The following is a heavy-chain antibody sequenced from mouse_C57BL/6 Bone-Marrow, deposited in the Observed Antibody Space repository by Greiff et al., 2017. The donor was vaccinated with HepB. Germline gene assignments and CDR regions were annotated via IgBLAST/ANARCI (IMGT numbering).Heavy chain of an antibody. Sequence: DVKLVESGPELVKPGASVKLSCKASGYTFTDYNMDWVKQSPGKSLEWIGDINPNNGGTIYNQKFKGKATLTVDKSSSTTYMELRSLAAEDTAVYNCARSGAGDFDYWGQGTTLTVTS. CDR3: ARSGAGDFDY. CDR2: INPNNGGT. J-gene: IGHJ2*01. D-gene: IGHD1-3*01. CDR1: GYTFTDYN. V-gene: IGHV1-18*01.